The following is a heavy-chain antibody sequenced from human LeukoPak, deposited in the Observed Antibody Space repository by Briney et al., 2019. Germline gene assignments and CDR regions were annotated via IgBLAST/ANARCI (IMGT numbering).Heavy chain of an antibody. D-gene: IGHD4-11*01. CDR2: IKQDGSEK. Sequence: GRSLRLSCAASGFTLSSYVMHWVRQAPGEGLEWVANIKQDGSEKYYVDSVKGRFTISRDNAKNSLYLQMNSLRAEDTAVYYCARSHSSFDYWGQGTLVSVSS. V-gene: IGHV3-7*01. CDR3: ARSHSSFDY. CDR1: GFTLSSYV. J-gene: IGHJ4*02.